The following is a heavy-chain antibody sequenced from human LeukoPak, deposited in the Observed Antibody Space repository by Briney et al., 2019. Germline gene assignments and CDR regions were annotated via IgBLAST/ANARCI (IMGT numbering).Heavy chain of an antibody. CDR3: ARGNSEVFDY. J-gene: IGHJ4*02. CDR2: IRYDGSNK. Sequence: GGSLRLSCAASGFTFSSYGMHWVRQAPGKGLEWVAFIRYDGSNKYYADSVKGRFTISRDNSKNTLYLQMNSLKAEDTAVYYCARGNSEVFDYWGQGTLVTVSS. V-gene: IGHV3-30*02. CDR1: GFTFSSYG. D-gene: IGHD4-23*01.